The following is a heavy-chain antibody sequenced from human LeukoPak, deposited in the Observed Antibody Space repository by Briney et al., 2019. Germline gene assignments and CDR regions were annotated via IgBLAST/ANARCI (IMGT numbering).Heavy chain of an antibody. D-gene: IGHD2-2*01. Sequence: PGGSLRLSCAASGLTVSNYWMTWVRQAPGQGLGWVANIKHDWSEKYYEDSVKGRFTISRDNAKNSLYLQMNSLRAEDTAVYDCARDRIPAAHSFDYWGQGTLVTVSS. CDR1: GLTVSNYW. CDR3: ARDRIPAAHSFDY. J-gene: IGHJ4*02. CDR2: IKHDWSEK. V-gene: IGHV3-7*01.